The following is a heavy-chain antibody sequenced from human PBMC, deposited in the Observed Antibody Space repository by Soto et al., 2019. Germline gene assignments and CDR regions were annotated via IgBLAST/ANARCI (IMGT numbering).Heavy chain of an antibody. V-gene: IGHV4-61*01. CDR2: IYSSGST. J-gene: IGHJ4*02. D-gene: IGHD5-12*01. Sequence: SETLSLTCTVSDGSVSSGSYYWTWIRQPPGKGLEWIGYIYSSGSTLYNPSLRSRVIISVDTSMNQFSLKLISVTAADTAVYYCARDSLALFDSWGQGTLVTVSS. CDR1: DGSVSSGSYY. CDR3: ARDSLALFDS.